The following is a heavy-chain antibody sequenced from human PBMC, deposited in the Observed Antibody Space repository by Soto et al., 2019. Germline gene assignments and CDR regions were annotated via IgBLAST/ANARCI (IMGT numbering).Heavy chain of an antibody. CDR3: ARGGVVPAASMDV. Sequence: ASVQVSCKASGYTFTSYYMHWVRQAPGQGLEWMGIINPSGGSTSYAQKFQGRVTMTRDSSTSTVYMELSSLRSEDTAVYYCARGGVVPAASMDVWGQGTTVTVSS. CDR1: GYTFTSYY. D-gene: IGHD2-2*01. CDR2: INPSGGST. J-gene: IGHJ6*02. V-gene: IGHV1-46*01.